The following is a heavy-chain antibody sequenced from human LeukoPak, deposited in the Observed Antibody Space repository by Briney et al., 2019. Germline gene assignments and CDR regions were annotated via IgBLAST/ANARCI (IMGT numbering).Heavy chain of an antibody. CDR1: GYTFTGYY. Sequence: VSVKVSCKASGYTFTGYYMHWVRQAPGQGLEWMGWINPNSGGTNYAHKFQGRVTMTRDTSISTAYMELSRLRSDDTAVYYCARGWGDCSSTSCYHSWFDPWGQGTLVTVSS. J-gene: IGHJ5*02. D-gene: IGHD2-2*01. CDR2: INPNSGGT. CDR3: ARGWGDCSSTSCYHSWFDP. V-gene: IGHV1-2*02.